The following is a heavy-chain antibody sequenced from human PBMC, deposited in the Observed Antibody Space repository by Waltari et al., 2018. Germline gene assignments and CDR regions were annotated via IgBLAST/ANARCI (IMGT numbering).Heavy chain of an antibody. V-gene: IGHV3-23*01. D-gene: IGHD1-26*01. CDR3: VKTVRTTIYFDY. J-gene: IGHJ4*02. CDR2: ISSSDGST. CDR1: GFTFSTYA. Sequence: EVQLLESGGGLVQPGGSLRLSCAASGFTFSTYAMSWVRQAPGKGLEWVSSISSSDGSTYYADSVKGRFTISRDNSKNALYLQVDSLRAEDTAVYYCVKTVRTTIYFDYWGQGTLVTVSS.